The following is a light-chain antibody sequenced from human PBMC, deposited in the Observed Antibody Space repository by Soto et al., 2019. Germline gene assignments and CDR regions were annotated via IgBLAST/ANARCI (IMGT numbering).Light chain of an antibody. J-gene: IGKJ1*01. CDR1: QDISNK. CDR2: ASS. CDR3: QQYNNWPRT. Sequence: DIQMTQSPSSVSASIGDRVTITCRASQDISNKLAWYQQKPGQAPNLLIYASSSLRRGIPSRFSGGGSGTDFSLSINSLQPEDSAVYYCQQYNNWPRTFGQGTKVDIK. V-gene: IGKV1-12*01.